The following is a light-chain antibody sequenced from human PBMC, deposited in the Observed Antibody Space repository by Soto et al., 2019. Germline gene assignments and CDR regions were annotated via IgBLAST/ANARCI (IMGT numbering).Light chain of an antibody. CDR2: AND. Sequence: QSVLNQPPSASGTPGQRVTISCSGGSSNVGSHTVQWYQQLPGKAPKLLIFANDQRPSGVPDRFSGSKSGTSASLAISGLRPEDEATFYCAAWDDSLNEGLFGGGTKLTVL. J-gene: IGLJ3*02. V-gene: IGLV1-44*01. CDR1: SSNVGSHT. CDR3: AAWDDSLNEGL.